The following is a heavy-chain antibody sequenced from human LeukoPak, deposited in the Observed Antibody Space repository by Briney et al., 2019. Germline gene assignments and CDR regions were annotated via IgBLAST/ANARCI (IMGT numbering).Heavy chain of an antibody. CDR1: GGSISSYY. CDR3: ARGRRYSYSY. D-gene: IGHD5-18*01. V-gene: IGHV4-59*12. CDR2: IYYSGST. Sequence: SETLSLTCTVSGGSISSYYWSWIRQPPGKGLEWIGYIYYSGSTNYNPSLKSRVTISVDTSKNQFSLKLSSVTAADTAVYYCARGRRYSYSYWGQGTLVTVSS. J-gene: IGHJ4*02.